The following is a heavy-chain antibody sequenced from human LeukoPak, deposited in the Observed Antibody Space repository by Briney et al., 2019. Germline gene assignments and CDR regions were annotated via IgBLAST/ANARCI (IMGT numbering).Heavy chain of an antibody. J-gene: IGHJ4*02. CDR2: ISAYNGNT. Sequence: GASVKVSCKASGYTFTSYGFSWVRQAPRQGLEWMGWISAYNGNTRYAQNIQGRVTMTTDSSTSTTYMELRNLRSDDTAVYYCARGRPTLQYYYDSSGYYSMTYFDYWGQGTLVTVSS. CDR3: ARGRPTLQYYYDSSGYYSMTYFDY. CDR1: GYTFTSYG. V-gene: IGHV1-18*01. D-gene: IGHD3-22*01.